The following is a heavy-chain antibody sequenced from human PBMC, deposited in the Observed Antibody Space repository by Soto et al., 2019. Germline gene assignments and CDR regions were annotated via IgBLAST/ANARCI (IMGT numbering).Heavy chain of an antibody. V-gene: IGHV1-69*01. Sequence: KVSSNAFAGTLRGSAIIWVQKTLGQGLEWMGGIITIFGTANYAQKFQGRVTITADESTITAYMELNSLKTEDTAVYYCASRYRLGYYYVMDVWGQGTTVTV. J-gene: IGHJ6*02. D-gene: IGHD1-1*01. CDR2: IITIFGTA. CDR3: ASRYRLGYYYVMDV. CDR1: AGTLRGSA.